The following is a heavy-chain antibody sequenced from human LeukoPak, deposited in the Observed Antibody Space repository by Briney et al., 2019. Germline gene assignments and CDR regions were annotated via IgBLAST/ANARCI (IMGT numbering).Heavy chain of an antibody. CDR3: ARDRRGSYNLYYFDY. CDR1: GYTLTELS. D-gene: IGHD1-26*01. CDR2: FDPKDGET. Sequence: ASVKVSCEVSGYTLTELSMHWVRQAPGKGLEWMGGFDPKDGETIYAQKFQGRVTMTEDTSTDTAYMELSSLRSEDTAVYYCARDRRGSYNLYYFDYWGQGTLVTVSS. J-gene: IGHJ4*02. V-gene: IGHV1-24*01.